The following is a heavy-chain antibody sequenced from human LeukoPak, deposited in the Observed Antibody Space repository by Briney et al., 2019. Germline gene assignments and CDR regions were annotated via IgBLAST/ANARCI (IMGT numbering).Heavy chain of an antibody. J-gene: IGHJ4*02. CDR3: ARGFTTWE. D-gene: IGHD1-26*01. Sequence: SETLSLTCTVSGGSISSYYWSWIRQPPGKGLEWIGYIYYSGSTNYNPSLKSRVTISVDTSKNQFSLKLSSVTAADTAVYCCARGFTTWEWGQGTLVTVSS. CDR1: GGSISSYY. CDR2: IYYSGST. V-gene: IGHV4-59*01.